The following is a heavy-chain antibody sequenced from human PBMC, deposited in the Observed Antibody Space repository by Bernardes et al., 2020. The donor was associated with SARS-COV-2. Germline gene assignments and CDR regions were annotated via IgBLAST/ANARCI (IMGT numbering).Heavy chain of an antibody. V-gene: IGHV3-7*03. Sequence: GGSLRLSCIRSGFDFSAYWMSWVRQAPGKGLEWVANLKPGGSETYYLDSVKGRFVVARDNAKNSLFLHLNELRVEDTAVYYGPKGWFHPGGQGTTVTV. CDR3: PKGWFHP. CDR2: LKPGGSET. J-gene: IGHJ6*02. CDR1: GFDFSAYW. D-gene: IGHD2-15*01.